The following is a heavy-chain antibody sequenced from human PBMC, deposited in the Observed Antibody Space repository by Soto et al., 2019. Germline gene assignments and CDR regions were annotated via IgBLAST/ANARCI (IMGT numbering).Heavy chain of an antibody. Sequence: SETLSLTCTVSGGSISSGDYYWSWIRQPPGKGLEWIGYIYYSGSTYYNPSLKSRVTISVDTSKNQFSLKLSSVTAADTAVYYCARVRNSYGPTVFDYWGQGTLVNVSS. D-gene: IGHD5-18*01. J-gene: IGHJ4*02. V-gene: IGHV4-30-4*01. CDR3: ARVRNSYGPTVFDY. CDR1: GGSISSGDYY. CDR2: IYYSGST.